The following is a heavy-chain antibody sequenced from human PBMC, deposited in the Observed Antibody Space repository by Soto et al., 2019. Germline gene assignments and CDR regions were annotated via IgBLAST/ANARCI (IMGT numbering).Heavy chain of an antibody. J-gene: IGHJ6*02. CDR1: GGTFSSYT. CDR3: ARDGRGHVRDGYKRHYGMDV. Sequence: QVQLVQSGAEVKKPGSSVKVSCKASGGTFSSYTISWVRQAPGQGLEWMGRIIPILGIANYAQKFQGRVTITADKSTSTAYMELSSLRSEDTAVYYCARDGRGHVRDGYKRHYGMDVWGQGTTVTVSS. CDR2: IIPILGIA. D-gene: IGHD5-12*01. V-gene: IGHV1-69*08.